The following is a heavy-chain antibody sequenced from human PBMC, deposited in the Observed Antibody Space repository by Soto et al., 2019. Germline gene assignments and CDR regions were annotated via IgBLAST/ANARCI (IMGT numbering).Heavy chain of an antibody. CDR2: IKQDGSET. CDR3: AREDSVSSYYSQ. J-gene: IGHJ4*01. V-gene: IGHV3-7*03. Sequence: GGSRKLSVAASGFTFSSYRMTWVRQAPGKGLEWVANIKQDGSETFYVDSVKGRFTISRDNAKNSLYLHMNSLGAEDTAMYYCAREDSVSSYYSQWGHGTLVTVSS. D-gene: IGHD2-15*01. CDR1: GFTFSSYR.